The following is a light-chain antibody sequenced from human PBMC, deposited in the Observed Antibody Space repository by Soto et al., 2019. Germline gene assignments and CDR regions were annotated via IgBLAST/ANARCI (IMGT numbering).Light chain of an antibody. J-gene: IGLJ2*01. V-gene: IGLV1-51*01. CDR3: GTCDSSRSVVV. Sequence: QSVLTQSSSVSAAAGQKVSISCSGSYSNIGSNFVSWYQHFPGSAPKLVIYDNSQRPSGIPDRFSGSKSGSSATLGITGLQTGDESDYYCGTCDSSRSVVVFGGGTKLTVL. CDR2: DNS. CDR1: YSNIGSNF.